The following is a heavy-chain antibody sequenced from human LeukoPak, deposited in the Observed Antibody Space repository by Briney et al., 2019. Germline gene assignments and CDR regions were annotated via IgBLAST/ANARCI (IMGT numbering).Heavy chain of an antibody. J-gene: IGHJ6*03. Sequence: ASVKVSYKASGYTFTGYYLHGVRQAPGQGLEGMGWINPNRGGTNYAQKFEGRVTMTRDTSISTAYMELSRLRSDDTAVYYCARDLGWFGDLASKHYYDYDIDVWGKGTTVTVSS. CDR3: ARDLGWFGDLASKHYYDYDIDV. CDR2: INPNRGGT. D-gene: IGHD3-10*01. CDR1: GYTFTGYY. V-gene: IGHV1-2*02.